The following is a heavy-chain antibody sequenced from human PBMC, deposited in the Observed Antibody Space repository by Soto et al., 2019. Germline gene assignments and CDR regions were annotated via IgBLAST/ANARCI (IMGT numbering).Heavy chain of an antibody. CDR1: GFSLSTSGVG. CDR3: ARVLWFGES. J-gene: IGHJ5*02. D-gene: IGHD3-10*01. V-gene: IGHV2-5*02. CDR2: IYWDDDK. Sequence: QITLKESGPTLVKPTQTLTLTCTFSGFSLSTSGVGVGWILQPPGKALEWLAVIYWDDDKRYSPSLKSRLTITKDTSKNQVVLTMTNMDPVDTATYYCARVLWFGESWGQGTLVTVSS.